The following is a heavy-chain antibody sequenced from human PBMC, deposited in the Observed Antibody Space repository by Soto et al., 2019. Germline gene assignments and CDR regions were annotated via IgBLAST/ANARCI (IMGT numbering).Heavy chain of an antibody. D-gene: IGHD6-6*01. CDR2: ILYYGSVQ. CDR1: GLTLNNYA. CDR3: AREASVAALNWFDR. J-gene: IGHJ5*02. V-gene: IGHV3-30-3*01. Sequence: FLRISGAVSGLTLNNYAVTLVRQAPGKGLEWVAVILYYGSVQPYADSVKGRFTVSRDNSKTTVYLQMNSLTPEDTATYYCAREASVAALNWFDRWGQGTLVTVSS.